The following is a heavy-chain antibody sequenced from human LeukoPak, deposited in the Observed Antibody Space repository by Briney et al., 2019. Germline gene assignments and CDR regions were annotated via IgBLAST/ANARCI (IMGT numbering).Heavy chain of an antibody. CDR3: AKGRTASPFYNYYGLDV. V-gene: IGHV3-30*18. CDR1: GITFSGYG. Sequence: GRSLRLYCATSGITFSGYGMHWVRQAPGKGLEWVAFISHDGRNEYYVDSVKGRFTISRDNSKNTLYLQMDSLRAEDSVVYYCAKGRTASPFYNYYGLDVWGQGTTVTVSS. J-gene: IGHJ6*02. CDR2: ISHDGRNE. D-gene: IGHD2-21*02.